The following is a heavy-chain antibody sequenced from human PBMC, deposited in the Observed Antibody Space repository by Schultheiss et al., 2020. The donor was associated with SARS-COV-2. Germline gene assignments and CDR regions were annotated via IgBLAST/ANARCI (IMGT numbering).Heavy chain of an antibody. CDR2: IYYSGST. CDR3: ARVGVVPAAAQYYYYGMDV. J-gene: IGHJ6*02. CDR1: GGSFSGYY. D-gene: IGHD2-2*01. Sequence: SETLSLTCAVYGGSFSGYYWSWIRQPPGKGLEWIGYIYYSGSTNYNPSLKSRVTISVDTSKYQFSLKLSSVTAADTAVYYCARVGVVPAAAQYYYYGMDVWGQGTTVTVSS. V-gene: IGHV4-59*01.